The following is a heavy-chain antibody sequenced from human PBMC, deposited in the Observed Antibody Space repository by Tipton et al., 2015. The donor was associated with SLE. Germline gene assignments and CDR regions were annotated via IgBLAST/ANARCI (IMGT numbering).Heavy chain of an antibody. J-gene: IGHJ4*02. CDR1: GGSISSHY. Sequence: TLSLTCTVSGGSISSHYWSWIRPPPGKGLEWIGYIYYSGSTNYNPSLKSRVTISVDTSKNQFSLKLSSVTAADTAVYYCARSAGYGSNWAHFDYWGQGTLVTVSS. CDR3: ARSAGYGSNWAHFDY. CDR2: IYYSGST. V-gene: IGHV4-59*11. D-gene: IGHD6-13*01.